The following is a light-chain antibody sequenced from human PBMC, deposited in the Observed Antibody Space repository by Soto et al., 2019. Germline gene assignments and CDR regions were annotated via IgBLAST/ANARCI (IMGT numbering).Light chain of an antibody. CDR2: KDS. J-gene: IGLJ3*02. Sequence: SYELTQPPSVSVSPGQTARLTCSGAALPKQYAYWYQQKPGQAPVLVIYKDSERPSGIPERFSGSSSGTTVTLTISGVQAEDEADYYCQSADSSGTYGVFGGGTTLTVL. V-gene: IGLV3-25*03. CDR3: QSADSSGTYGV. CDR1: ALPKQY.